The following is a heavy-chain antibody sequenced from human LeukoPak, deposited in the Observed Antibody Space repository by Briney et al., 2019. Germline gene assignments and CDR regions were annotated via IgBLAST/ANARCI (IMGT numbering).Heavy chain of an antibody. CDR3: ARGVRRDGYNIGDAFDY. V-gene: IGHV1-8*01. J-gene: IGHJ4*02. CDR1: GYTFSSYD. D-gene: IGHD5-24*01. Sequence: ASVKVSCKASGYTFSSYDINWVRQATGQGLEWMGWMNPNSGNTGYPQKFQGRVTMTRNTSISTAYLELSSLRSEDTAVYYCARGVRRDGYNIGDAFDYWGQGTLVTVSS. CDR2: MNPNSGNT.